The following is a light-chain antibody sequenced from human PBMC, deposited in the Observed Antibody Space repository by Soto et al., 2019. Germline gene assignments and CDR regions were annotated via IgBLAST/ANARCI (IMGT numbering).Light chain of an antibody. CDR1: QSVNHN. CDR3: QQYNNWPRT. CDR2: GAS. J-gene: IGKJ1*01. V-gene: IGKV3-15*01. Sequence: ERVMTQSPDTLSASPGERSSLSCMASQSVNHNLAWYQQKPGQAPRLLIYGASTRATGIPARFSGSGSGTEFTLTISSLQSEDFAVYYCQQYNNWPRTFGQGTKVEIK.